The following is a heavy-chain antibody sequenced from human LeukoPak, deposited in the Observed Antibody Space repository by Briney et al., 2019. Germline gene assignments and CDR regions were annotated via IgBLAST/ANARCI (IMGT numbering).Heavy chain of an antibody. V-gene: IGHV3-33*06. CDR3: VKERAPFDAFDI. CDR2: IWSNGVNK. J-gene: IGHJ3*02. Sequence: GGSLRLSCAASGFTFRNYGMHWVRQTPGKGLEGVGVIWSNGVNKYYGDSVKGRFTTSRDNSENTLSLQMNDLRAEDTGVYYCVKERAPFDAFDIWGQGTVVTVS. CDR1: GFTFRNYG.